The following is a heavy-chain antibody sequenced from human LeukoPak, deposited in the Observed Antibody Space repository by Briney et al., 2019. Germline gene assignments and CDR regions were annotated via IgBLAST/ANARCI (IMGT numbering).Heavy chain of an antibody. J-gene: IGHJ5*02. CDR2: IYPGDSDT. V-gene: IGHV5-51*01. Sequence: GESLKISCKGSGYSFTSYWIGWVRQMPGKGLEWMGIIYPGDSDTRYSPSFQGQVTISADKSISTAYLQWSSLKASDTAMYYCARQGCSSTSCRGNWFDPWGQGTLVTVSS. D-gene: IGHD2-2*01. CDR3: ARQGCSSTSCRGNWFDP. CDR1: GYSFTSYW.